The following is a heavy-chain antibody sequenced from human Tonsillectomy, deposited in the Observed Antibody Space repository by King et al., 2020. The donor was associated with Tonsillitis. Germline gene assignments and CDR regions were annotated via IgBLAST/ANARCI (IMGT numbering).Heavy chain of an antibody. D-gene: IGHD5-24*01. CDR1: GYSFTSYW. CDR3: ARHSSDGYNYDRFSAFDI. CDR2: IYPGDSDT. Sequence: VQLVESGAEVKKPGESLKISCKGSGYSFTSYWIGWVRQMPGKGLEWMGIIYPGDSDTRYSPSFQGQVTISADKSISTAYLQWSILKASDTAMYYCARHSSDGYNYDRFSAFDIWGQGTMVTVSS. V-gene: IGHV5-51*01. J-gene: IGHJ3*02.